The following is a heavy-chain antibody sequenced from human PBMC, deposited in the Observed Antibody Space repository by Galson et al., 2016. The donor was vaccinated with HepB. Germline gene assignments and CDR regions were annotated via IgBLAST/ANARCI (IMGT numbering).Heavy chain of an antibody. J-gene: IGHJ4*02. CDR1: GFSLSDYG. Sequence: SLRLSCAASGFSLSDYGMHWVRQVPAKGLEWVAVTRYDGGNEYHEDSVKGRFTISRDNSKNTLYLQMNSLRAEDTAVYYCARDDCTGVGCSAVFDSWGQGTLVTVSS. D-gene: IGHD2-8*02. CDR2: TRYDGGNE. CDR3: ARDDCTGVGCSAVFDS. V-gene: IGHV3-33*01.